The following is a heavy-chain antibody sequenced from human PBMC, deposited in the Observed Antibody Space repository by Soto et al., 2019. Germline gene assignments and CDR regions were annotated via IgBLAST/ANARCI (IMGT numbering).Heavy chain of an antibody. CDR2: DSNEDNNK. Sequence: QVQLVESGGGVVQPGRSLRLSCAASGFTVSRYAIHWVRQAPGKGLEWVAVDSNEDNNKYYTDSVKGRFTVSRDNSKNTVYLQMTSLRVEDKAVYYCARELILVTDFDYWGQGTLVTVSS. V-gene: IGHV3-30-3*01. CDR3: ARELILVTDFDY. CDR1: GFTVSRYA. D-gene: IGHD2-21*02. J-gene: IGHJ4*02.